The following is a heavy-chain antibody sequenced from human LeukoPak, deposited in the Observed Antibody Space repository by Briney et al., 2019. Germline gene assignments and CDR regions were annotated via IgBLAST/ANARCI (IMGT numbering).Heavy chain of an antibody. J-gene: IGHJ4*02. V-gene: IGHV3-21*01. CDR3: ARDFVRGSGYYRLDY. CDR2: TSSSSSYI. Sequence: PGGSLRLSCAASGFTFITYSMNWVRQAPGKGLEWVSSTSSSSSYIYYADSVKGRFTISRDNAKNSLYLQMNSLRAEDTAVYYCARDFVRGSGYYRLDYWGQGSLVTVSS. D-gene: IGHD3-22*01. CDR1: GFTFITYS.